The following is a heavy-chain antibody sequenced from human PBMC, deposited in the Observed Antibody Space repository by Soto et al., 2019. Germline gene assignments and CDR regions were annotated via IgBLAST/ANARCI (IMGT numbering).Heavy chain of an antibody. CDR1: GGSISSSSYY. CDR2: IYYSGST. D-gene: IGHD2-15*01. CDR3: ASPLRILGYCSGGSCYYGMDV. J-gene: IGHJ6*02. Sequence: SETLSLTCTVSGGSISSSSYYWGWIRQPPGKGLEWIGSIYYSGSTYYNPSLKSRVTISVDTSKNQFSLKLSSVTAADTAVYYCASPLRILGYCSGGSCYYGMDVWGQGTTVTVSS. V-gene: IGHV4-39*01.